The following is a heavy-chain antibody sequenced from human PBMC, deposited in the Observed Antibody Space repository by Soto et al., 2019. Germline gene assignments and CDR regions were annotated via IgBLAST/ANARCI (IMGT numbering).Heavy chain of an antibody. CDR3: ARHGVGRTIVVVPAARWGMDV. CDR1: GYSFTSYW. V-gene: IGHV5-10-1*01. CDR2: IDPSDSYT. J-gene: IGHJ6*02. Sequence: GESLKISCKGSGYSFTSYWISWVRQMPGKGLEWMGRIDPSDSYTNYSPSFQGHVTISADKSISTAYLQWSSLKASDTAMYYCARHGVGRTIVVVPAARWGMDVWGQWTTVTVS. D-gene: IGHD2-2*01.